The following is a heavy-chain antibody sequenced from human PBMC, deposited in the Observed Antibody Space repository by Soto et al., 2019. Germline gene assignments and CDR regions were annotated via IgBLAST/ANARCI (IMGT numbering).Heavy chain of an antibody. J-gene: IGHJ4*02. CDR3: FRDVGD. D-gene: IGHD3-3*01. V-gene: IGHV1-46*03. CDR2: INPSGGRT. Sequence: QVQLVQSGAEVKKPGASVKVSCKVSGNIFTSQYMHWVRQAPGQGLEWMAMINPSGGRTSYAQMFQGRVTMTRDTSASTVHMELSSLRSEDTAEYYCFRDVGDWGQGSLVTVSS. CDR1: GNIFTSQY.